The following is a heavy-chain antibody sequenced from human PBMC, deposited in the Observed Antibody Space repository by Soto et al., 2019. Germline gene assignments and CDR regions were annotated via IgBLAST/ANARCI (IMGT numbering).Heavy chain of an antibody. D-gene: IGHD3-16*01. J-gene: IGHJ5*02. CDR1: GYTFTGYY. Sequence: ASVKVSCKASGYTFTGYYRHWVRQAPGRGREWMGWINPNSGGTNYAQKFQGWVTMTRDTSISTAYMELSRLRSDDTAVYYCARGMNYDYVWASDSSKGWFDPSGQRNLVAVSS. V-gene: IGHV1-2*04. CDR3: ARGMNYDYVWASDSSKGWFDP. CDR2: INPNSGGT.